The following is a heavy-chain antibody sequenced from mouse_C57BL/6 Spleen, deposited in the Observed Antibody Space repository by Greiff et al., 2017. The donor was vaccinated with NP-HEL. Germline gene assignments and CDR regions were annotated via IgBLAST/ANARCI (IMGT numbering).Heavy chain of an antibody. CDR2: FYPGRGSI. J-gene: IGHJ1*03. CDR3: ARHEERKRELRSRYFDV. Sequence: QVHVKQSGAELVKPGASVKLSCKASGYTFTEYTIHWVKQRSGQGLEWIGWFYPGRGSIKYNENFKDKATLTADKSSSTVYMQLSRLTSEDFPVYFWARHEERKRELRSRYFDVWGTGTTVTVSS. CDR1: GYTFTEYT. D-gene: IGHD1-1*01. V-gene: IGHV1-62-2*01.